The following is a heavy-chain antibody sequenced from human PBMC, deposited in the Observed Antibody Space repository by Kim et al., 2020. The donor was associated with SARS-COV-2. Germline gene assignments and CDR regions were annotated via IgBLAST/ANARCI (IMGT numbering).Heavy chain of an antibody. J-gene: IGHJ4*02. CDR1: GFTFSSYA. D-gene: IGHD3-3*01. V-gene: IGHV3-23*01. Sequence: GGSLRLSCAASGFTFSSYAMSWVRQAPGKGLEWVSAISGSGGSTYYADSVKGRFTISRDNSKNTLYLQMNSLRAEDTAVYYCAKDNYDFWSGYPNAPDYWGQGTLVTVSS. CDR3: AKDNYDFWSGYPNAPDY. CDR2: ISGSGGST.